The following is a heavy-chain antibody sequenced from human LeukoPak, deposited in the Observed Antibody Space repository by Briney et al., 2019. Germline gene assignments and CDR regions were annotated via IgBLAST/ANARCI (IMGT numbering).Heavy chain of an antibody. CDR2: IYFSGST. Sequence: SETLSLTCTVSGGSINSSLYYWGWIRQPPGKGLEWIGTIYFSGSTYYKPSLKSRVTISLKTSKNQFSLNLSSVTAADTAVYYCAFGYNWNNPHPGDWGQGTLVTVSS. CDR3: AFGYNWNNPHPGD. J-gene: IGHJ4*02. D-gene: IGHD1/OR15-1a*01. V-gene: IGHV4-39*07. CDR1: GGSINSSLYY.